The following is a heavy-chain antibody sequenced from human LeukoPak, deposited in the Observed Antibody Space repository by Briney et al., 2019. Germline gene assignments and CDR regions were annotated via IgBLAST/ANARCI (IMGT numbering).Heavy chain of an antibody. D-gene: IGHD4-17*01. CDR2: LNSDGSIT. J-gene: IGHJ4*02. V-gene: IGHV3-74*01. CDR1: GFTFSSYA. CDR3: ARGGYGAYMG. Sequence: QPGGSLRLSCAASGFTFSSYAMSWVRQAPGKGLVWVSGLNSDGSITGYVDSVKGRFTISRDNAKNTLYLQMNTLRAEDTAVYYCARGGYGAYMGWGQGNLVTVSS.